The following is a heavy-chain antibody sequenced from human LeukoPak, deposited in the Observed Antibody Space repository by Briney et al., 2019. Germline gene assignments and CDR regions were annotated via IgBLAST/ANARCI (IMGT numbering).Heavy chain of an antibody. CDR1: GFTFSSYS. V-gene: IGHV3-21*01. J-gene: IGHJ6*03. Sequence: PGGSLRLSCAASGFTFSSYSMNWVRQAPGKGLEWVSSISSSSSYIYYADSVKGRFTISRDNAKNSLYLQMNSLRAEDTAVYYCARDRSLRVIGVADYMDVWGKGTTVTVSS. CDR2: ISSSSSYI. CDR3: ARDRSLRVIGVADYMDV. D-gene: IGHD3-22*01.